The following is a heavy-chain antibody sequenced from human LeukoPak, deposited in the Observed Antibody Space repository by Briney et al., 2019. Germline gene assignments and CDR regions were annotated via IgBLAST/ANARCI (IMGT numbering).Heavy chain of an antibody. Sequence: ASVKVSCKSSGYTFTDFAINWVRQAPGQGLEWMGWINTDTGNPTYAQGFTGRFVLSLDTPVSTAYLQISSLKAEDTAVYYCARGDWVAWGQGTLVTVSS. CDR2: INTDTGNP. V-gene: IGHV7-4-1*02. CDR3: ARGDWVA. CDR1: GYTFTDFA. D-gene: IGHD3-9*01. J-gene: IGHJ4*02.